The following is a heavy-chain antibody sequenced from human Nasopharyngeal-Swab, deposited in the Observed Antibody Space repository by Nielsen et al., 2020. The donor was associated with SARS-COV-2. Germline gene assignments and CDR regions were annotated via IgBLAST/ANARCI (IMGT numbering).Heavy chain of an antibody. J-gene: IGHJ3*02. V-gene: IGHV4-61*01. D-gene: IGHD3-22*01. CDR3: ARDPYYYDSSGYLNDAFDI. CDR2: IYYSGST. Sequence: SETLSLTCTVSGGSVSSGSYYWSWIRQPPGKGLEWIGYIYYSGSTNYNPSLKSRVTISVDTSKKQFSLKLSSVTAADTAVYYCARDPYYYDSSGYLNDAFDIWGQGTMVTVFS. CDR1: GGSVSSGSYY.